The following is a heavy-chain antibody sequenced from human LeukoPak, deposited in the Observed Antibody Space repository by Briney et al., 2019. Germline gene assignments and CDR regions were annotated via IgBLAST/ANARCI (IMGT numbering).Heavy chain of an antibody. J-gene: IGHJ3*02. CDR1: GFTFDDYA. Sequence: QPGGSLRLSCAASGFTFDDYAMHWVRQAPVKGLEWVSGISWNSGSIGYADSVKGRFTISRDNAKNSLYLQMNSLRAEDTALYYCAKDRSILTRDAFDIWGQGTMVTVSS. CDR2: ISWNSGSI. CDR3: AKDRSILTRDAFDI. V-gene: IGHV3-9*01.